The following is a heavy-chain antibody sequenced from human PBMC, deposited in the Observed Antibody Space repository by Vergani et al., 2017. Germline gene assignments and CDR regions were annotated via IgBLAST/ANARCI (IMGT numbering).Heavy chain of an antibody. Sequence: QVKLQESGPGLVKPSETLSLTCTVSGASVNSYYWSWIRQPPGKGLEWMGYVSFRGDTLYDPSVKGRMTISLNTSSNQFSLYLTSVTAADTAVYYCARVIGGNTDYWGQGTLVTVSS. CDR2: VSFRGDT. J-gene: IGHJ4*02. CDR1: GASVNSYY. D-gene: IGHD4-23*01. CDR3: ARVIGGNTDY. V-gene: IGHV4-59*02.